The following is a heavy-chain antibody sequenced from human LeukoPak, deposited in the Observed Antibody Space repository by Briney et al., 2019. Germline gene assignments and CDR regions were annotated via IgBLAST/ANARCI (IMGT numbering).Heavy chain of an antibody. V-gene: IGHV4-4*07. D-gene: IGHD4-11*01. CDR1: GGSISSYY. J-gene: IGHJ5*02. Sequence: SETLSLTCSVSGGSISSYYWSWIRQPAGKGLEWIGRIYTSGSTNYNPSLKSRVTMSVDTSKNQFSLKLSSVTAADTAVYYCARDFGVTTENWFDPWGQGALVTVSS. CDR3: ARDFGVTTENWFDP. CDR2: IYTSGST.